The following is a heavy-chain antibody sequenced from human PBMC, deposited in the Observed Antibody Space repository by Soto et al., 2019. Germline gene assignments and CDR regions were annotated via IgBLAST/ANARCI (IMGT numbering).Heavy chain of an antibody. Sequence: PGGSLRLSCAASGFTFSSYAMHWVRQAPGKGLEWVAVISYDGSNKYYADSVKGRFTISRDNSKNTLYLQMNSLRAEDTAVYYCARDRYDFWSGYGNYGMDVWGQGTTVTVSS. CDR3: ARDRYDFWSGYGNYGMDV. CDR1: GFTFSSYA. CDR2: ISYDGSNK. J-gene: IGHJ6*02. V-gene: IGHV3-30-3*01. D-gene: IGHD3-3*01.